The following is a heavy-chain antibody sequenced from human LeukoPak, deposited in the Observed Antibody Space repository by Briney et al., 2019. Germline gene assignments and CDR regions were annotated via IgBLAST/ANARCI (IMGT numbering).Heavy chain of an antibody. V-gene: IGHV1-18*01. D-gene: IGHD3-22*01. CDR1: GYTFTSYG. CDR3: AREYGYYDSSGYYSDY. CDR2: ISAYNGNT. J-gene: IGHJ4*02. Sequence: GASVEVSCKASGYTFTSYGISWVRQAPGQGLEWMGWISAYNGNTNYAQKLQGRVTMTTDTSTSTAYMELRSLRSDDTAVYYCAREYGYYDSSGYYSDYWGQGTLVTVSS.